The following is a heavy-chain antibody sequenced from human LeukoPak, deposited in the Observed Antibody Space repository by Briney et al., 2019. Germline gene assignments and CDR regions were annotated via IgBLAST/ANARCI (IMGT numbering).Heavy chain of an antibody. D-gene: IGHD3-10*01. Sequence: PSETLSLTCTVSSGSISSSSCCYWSWIRQPPGKGLEWIGSSYYGESKHYSPSLTSRITISVDTSKNQLSLKLTSVTAADTAVYYCARHLSRGWTYYHGLDVWGQGTTFTVSS. V-gene: IGHV4-39*01. CDR2: SYYGESK. J-gene: IGHJ6*02. CDR3: ARHLSRGWTYYHGLDV. CDR1: SGSISSSSCCY.